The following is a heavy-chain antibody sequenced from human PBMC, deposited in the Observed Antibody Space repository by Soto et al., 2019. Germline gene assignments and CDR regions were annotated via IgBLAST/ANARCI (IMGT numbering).Heavy chain of an antibody. D-gene: IGHD2-2*01. J-gene: IGHJ4*02. Sequence: QVRLQQWGAGLLKPSETLSLTCAVFGGSFSGYHWSWIRQPPGKGLEWIGEINHSGSTNYNPSLKSRVTISVDTSKNQFSLKLSSVTAADMAVYYCARGYAAVGADWGQGTLLTVSS. V-gene: IGHV4-34*01. CDR3: ARGYAAVGAD. CDR2: INHSGST. CDR1: GGSFSGYH.